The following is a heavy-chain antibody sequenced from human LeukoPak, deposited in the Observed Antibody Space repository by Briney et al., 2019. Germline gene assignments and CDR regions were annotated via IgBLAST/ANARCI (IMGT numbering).Heavy chain of an antibody. J-gene: IGHJ6*02. D-gene: IGHD3/OR15-3a*01. CDR3: ARRDSYYYYGMDV. V-gene: IGHV4-61*01. CDR1: GDSIRSDKYF. CDR2: IYYSGST. Sequence: SETLSLTCTVSGDSIRSDKYFWGWIRQPPGKGLEWIGYIYYSGSTNYNPSLKSRVTISVDTSKNQFSLELSSVTAADTAVYYCARRDSYYYYGMDVWGQGTTVTVSS.